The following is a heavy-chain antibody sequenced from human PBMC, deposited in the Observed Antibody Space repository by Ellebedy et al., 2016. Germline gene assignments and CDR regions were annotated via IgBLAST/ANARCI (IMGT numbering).Heavy chain of an antibody. CDR1: GGSISSSSYY. D-gene: IGHD3-3*01. CDR3: ARREGTIFGVVIHNWFNP. CDR2: IYYSGST. V-gene: IGHV4-39*01. J-gene: IGHJ5*02. Sequence: SETLSLXXTVSGGSISSSSYYWGWIRQPPGKGLEWIGSIYYSGSTYYNPSLKSRVTISVDTSKNQFSLKLSSVTAADTAVYYCARREGTIFGVVIHNWFNPWGQGTLVTVSS.